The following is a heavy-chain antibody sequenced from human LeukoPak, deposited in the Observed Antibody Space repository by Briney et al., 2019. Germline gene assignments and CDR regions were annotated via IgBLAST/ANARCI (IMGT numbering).Heavy chain of an antibody. CDR1: GGSISSYY. Sequence: SETLSLTCTVSGGSISSYYWSWIRQPPGKGLEWIGYIYYSGSTNYHPSLKSRVTISVDTSKNQFSLKLSSVTAADTAVYYCARESITIFGVVYYYYMDVWGKGTTVTVSS. D-gene: IGHD3-3*01. J-gene: IGHJ6*03. CDR2: IYYSGST. CDR3: ARESITIFGVVYYYYMDV. V-gene: IGHV4-59*01.